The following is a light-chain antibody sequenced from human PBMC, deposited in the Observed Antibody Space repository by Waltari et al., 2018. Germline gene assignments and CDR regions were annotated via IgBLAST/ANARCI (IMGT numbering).Light chain of an antibody. CDR3: QYYNNYELT. CDR2: GVS. Sequence: DIQMTQSPSTLSASVGDRVTITCRASQRITNWLAWYQQKPGMAPKLLIYGVSTLESGVPSRFSGSGSGAEFTLTISSLQPDDFATYYCQYYNNYELTFGGGT. CDR1: QRITNW. J-gene: IGKJ4*01. V-gene: IGKV1-5*03.